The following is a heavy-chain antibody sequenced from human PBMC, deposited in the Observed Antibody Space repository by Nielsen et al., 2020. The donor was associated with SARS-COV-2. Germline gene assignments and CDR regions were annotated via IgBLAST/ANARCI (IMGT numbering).Heavy chain of an antibody. CDR1: GFTFRSYW. CDR2: INSDGSST. D-gene: IGHD6-19*01. V-gene: IGHV3-74*01. Sequence: GESLKISCIASGFTFRSYWMHWVRQSPGKGLSWVARINSDGSSTRYADSVEGRFTISRDNAKTSLYLQMNSLTSEDTALYYCAKDRSAGFSSVWDAFDIWGRGTMVTVSS. CDR3: AKDRSAGFSSVWDAFDI. J-gene: IGHJ3*02.